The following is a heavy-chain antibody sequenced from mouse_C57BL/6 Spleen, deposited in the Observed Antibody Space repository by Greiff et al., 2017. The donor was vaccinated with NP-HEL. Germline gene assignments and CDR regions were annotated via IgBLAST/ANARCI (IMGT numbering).Heavy chain of an antibody. V-gene: IGHV2-2*01. Sequence: QVHVKQSGPGLVQPSQSLSITCTVSGFSLTSYGVHWVRQSPGKGLEWLGVIWSGGSTDYNAAFISRLSISKDNSKSQVFFKMNSLQADDTAIYYCARNGVYYGNYGGFAYWGQGTLVTVSA. CDR3: ARNGVYYGNYGGFAY. J-gene: IGHJ3*01. D-gene: IGHD2-1*01. CDR1: GFSLTSYG. CDR2: IWSGGST.